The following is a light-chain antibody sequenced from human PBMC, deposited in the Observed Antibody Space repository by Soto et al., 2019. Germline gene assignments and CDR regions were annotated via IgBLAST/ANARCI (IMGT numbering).Light chain of an antibody. CDR1: QDISNN. Sequence: DIQMTQSPSSLSASVGERVTITCQASQDISNNLHWYQLKPGKPPKLLIYDASNLETGVPSRFSGSGSRSDFTFTISSLQPEDVATYYCQQYDDLPRTFSQGTKLQIK. J-gene: IGKJ2*01. CDR2: DAS. CDR3: QQYDDLPRT. V-gene: IGKV1-33*01.